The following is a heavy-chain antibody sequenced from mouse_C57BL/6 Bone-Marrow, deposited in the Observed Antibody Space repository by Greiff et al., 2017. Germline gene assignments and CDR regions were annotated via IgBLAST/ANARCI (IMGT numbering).Heavy chain of an antibody. CDR3: ARGEFDGYHWDFDV. Sequence: QVQLQQPGAELVKPGASVKLSCKASGYTFTSYWMQWVKQRPGQGLEWIGEIDPSDSYTNYNQKFKGKATLTVDTSSSTAYMQLSSLTSEDSAVYYCARGEFDGYHWDFDVWGTGTTVTVSS. V-gene: IGHV1-50*01. CDR2: IDPSDSYT. J-gene: IGHJ1*03. CDR1: GYTFTSYW. D-gene: IGHD2-3*01.